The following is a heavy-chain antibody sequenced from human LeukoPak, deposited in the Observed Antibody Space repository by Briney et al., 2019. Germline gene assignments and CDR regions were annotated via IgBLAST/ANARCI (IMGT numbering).Heavy chain of an antibody. J-gene: IGHJ5*02. CDR2: INANGVNT. D-gene: IGHD6-19*01. V-gene: IGHV3-23*01. CDR3: AKPISGGRAVSADWFGA. CDR1: GFAFNFYA. Sequence: PGGSVTCYCAASGFAFNFYAMTWVRQAPGKGLQWVSTINANGVNTYYADSVRGRFTISRDNSKDTLYPQLNSLRAEDTAIYFCAKPISGGRAVSADWFGAQGPVTPVIVSS.